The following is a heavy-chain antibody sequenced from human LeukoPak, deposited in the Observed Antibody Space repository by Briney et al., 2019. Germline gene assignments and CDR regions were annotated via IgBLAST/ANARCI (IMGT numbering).Heavy chain of an antibody. V-gene: IGHV4-39*01. Sequence: SETLSLTCTVSGDSISSDYYYWGWIRQPPGKGLEWIGTIYYSGNTYYNPSLKSRVTISVDTSKKQFSLKLRFVTAADTAIYYCSRNVGRSSWNSGFDYWGQGTPVTDSS. CDR1: GDSISSDYYY. J-gene: IGHJ4*02. CDR2: IYYSGNT. D-gene: IGHD6-13*01. CDR3: SRNVGRSSWNSGFDY.